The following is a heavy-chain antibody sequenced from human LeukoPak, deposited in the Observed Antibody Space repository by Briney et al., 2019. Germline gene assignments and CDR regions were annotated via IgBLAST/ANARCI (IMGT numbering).Heavy chain of an antibody. CDR3: AKWGPYDILTGRIN. V-gene: IGHV3-7*03. D-gene: IGHD3-9*01. J-gene: IGHJ4*02. Sequence: GGSLRLSCAASGFTFSSYWMSWVRQAPGKGLEWVANIKQDGSEKYYVGSVKGRFTISRDNAKNSLYLQMNSLRAEDTAVYYCAKWGPYDILTGRINWGQGTLVTVSS. CDR2: IKQDGSEK. CDR1: GFTFSSYW.